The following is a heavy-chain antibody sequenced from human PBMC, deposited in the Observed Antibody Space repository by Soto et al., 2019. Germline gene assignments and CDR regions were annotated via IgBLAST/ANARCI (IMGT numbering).Heavy chain of an antibody. CDR3: ARVGFRTVFGVVITPDGMDV. Sequence: ASVKVSCKASAYTLTSYGISWVRQAPGQGLEWMGWISAYNGNTNYAQKLQGRVTMTTDTSTSTAYMELRSLRSDDTAGYYCARVGFRTVFGVVITPDGMDVWGQGTTVTVSS. V-gene: IGHV1-18*01. J-gene: IGHJ6*02. D-gene: IGHD3-3*01. CDR2: ISAYNGNT. CDR1: AYTLTSYG.